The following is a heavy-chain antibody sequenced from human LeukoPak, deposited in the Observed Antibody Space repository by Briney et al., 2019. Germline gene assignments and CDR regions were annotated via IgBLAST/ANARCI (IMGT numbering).Heavy chain of an antibody. CDR2: INPGGTDS. CDR1: GYXFTRHY. J-gene: IGHJ4*02. D-gene: IGHD6-13*01. Sequence: ASVKVSCKASGYXFTRHYIHWVRQAPGQRLEWLGIINPGGTDSAYAQRFRDRLTLAKDMSATTVYMELSSLTSEDTAVYYCARGLRSSSSWPVFDYWGQGTLVTVSS. V-gene: IGHV1-46*01. CDR3: ARGLRSSSSWPVFDY.